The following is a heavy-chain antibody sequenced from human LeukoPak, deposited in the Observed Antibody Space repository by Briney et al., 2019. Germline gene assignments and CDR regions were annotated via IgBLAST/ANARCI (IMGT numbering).Heavy chain of an antibody. D-gene: IGHD3-10*01. CDR2: INPNSGGT. CDR3: AREPYGSGSYFSDY. CDR1: GYTCTGYY. J-gene: IGHJ4*02. Sequence: GASVKVSCKASGYTCTGYYMHWVRQAPGQGLEWMGWINPNSGGTNYAQKFQGRVTMTRDTSISTACMELSRLRSDDTAVYYCAREPYGSGSYFSDYWGQGTLVTVSS. V-gene: IGHV1-2*02.